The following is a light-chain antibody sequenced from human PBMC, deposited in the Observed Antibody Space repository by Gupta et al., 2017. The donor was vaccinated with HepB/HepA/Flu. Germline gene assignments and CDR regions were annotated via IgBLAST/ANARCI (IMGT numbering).Light chain of an antibody. Sequence: DIVMTQFPLSLPVTPGEPASISCRSSQSLLHSNGYNYLDWYLQKPGQSPQLLIYLGSNRASGVPDRFSGSGSGTDFTLKISRVEAEDVGAYYCMETLQTPFTFGPGTKVDIK. V-gene: IGKV2-28*01. CDR3: METLQTPFT. J-gene: IGKJ3*01. CDR2: LGS. CDR1: QSLLHSNGYNY.